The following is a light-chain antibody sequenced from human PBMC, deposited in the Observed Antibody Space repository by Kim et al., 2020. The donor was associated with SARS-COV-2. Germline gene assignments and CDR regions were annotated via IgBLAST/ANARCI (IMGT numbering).Light chain of an antibody. J-gene: IGLJ3*02. CDR3: SSYSSDRTL. CDR1: SSDVDNYNF. CDR2: DVT. Sequence: QSALTQPASVSGSPGQSITISCTGASSDVDNYNFVSWYQQYPGKAPKLVIFDVTNRPSGVSNRFSGSKSGNMASLTISGLQAEDEADYFCSSYSSDRTLFGGGTKVTVL. V-gene: IGLV2-14*03.